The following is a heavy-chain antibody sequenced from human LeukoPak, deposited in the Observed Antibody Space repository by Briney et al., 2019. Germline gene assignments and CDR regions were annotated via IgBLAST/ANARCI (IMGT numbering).Heavy chain of an antibody. V-gene: IGHV3-30*18. Sequence: GRSLRLSCAASGFSFNKIGMHWVRQAPDKGLEWVASISYDGSDKYYADSVKGRFTISRDNSKNTLSLQLNNLRDEDTAMYYCAKGWRLSDSWGQGILVTVSS. J-gene: IGHJ5*01. CDR1: GFSFNKIG. CDR3: AKGWRLSDS. D-gene: IGHD1-1*01. CDR2: ISYDGSDK.